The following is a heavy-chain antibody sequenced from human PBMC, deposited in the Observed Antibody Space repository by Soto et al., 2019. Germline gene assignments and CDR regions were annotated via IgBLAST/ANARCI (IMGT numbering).Heavy chain of an antibody. D-gene: IGHD2-15*01. CDR2: ISGSGGTT. V-gene: IGHV3-23*01. Sequence: GGSLRLSCAASGFTFSTYGMSWVRQAPGRGLEWVSAISGSGGTTYYADSVKGRFIISRDNSSNMLYPQMNSLRAEDTAIYYCAKGPGYCSGGSCYSSYYYGMDVWGQGTTVTVSS. J-gene: IGHJ6*02. CDR1: GFTFSTYG. CDR3: AKGPGYCSGGSCYSSYYYGMDV.